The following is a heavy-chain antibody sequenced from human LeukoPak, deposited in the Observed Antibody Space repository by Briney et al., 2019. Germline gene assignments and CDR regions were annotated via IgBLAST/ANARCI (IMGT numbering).Heavy chain of an antibody. CDR3: ARSGPHGGWYCFDY. CDR2: TYYGGST. CDR1: GDSISSGGYY. D-gene: IGHD6-19*01. J-gene: IGHJ4*02. V-gene: IGHV4-31*03. Sequence: PSETLSLTCTVSGDSISSGGYYWSWIRHHPGKGLEWIGYTYYGGSTYYTPTLESRVSISIDTSAYQFSLKLSSVTAADTAVYYCARSGPHGGWYCFDYWGQGTLVTVSS.